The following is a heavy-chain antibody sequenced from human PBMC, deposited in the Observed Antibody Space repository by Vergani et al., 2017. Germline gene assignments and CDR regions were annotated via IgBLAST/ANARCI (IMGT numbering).Heavy chain of an antibody. CDR2: IRYDGSNK. J-gene: IGHJ4*02. CDR1: GFTFSSYG. V-gene: IGHV3-30*02. CDR3: AKEVDY. Sequence: QVQLVESGGGVVQPGGSLRLSCAASGFTFSSYGMHWVRQAPGKGLEWVAFIRYDGSNKYYAESVKGRFTISRDNSKNTLYLQMNSLRAEDTAVYYCAKEVDYWGQGTLVTVSS.